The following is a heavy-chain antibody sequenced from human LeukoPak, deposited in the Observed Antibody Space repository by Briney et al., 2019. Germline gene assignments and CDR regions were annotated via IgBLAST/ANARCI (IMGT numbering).Heavy chain of an antibody. V-gene: IGHV3-21*06. Sequence: GGSLRLSCAASGFTFSRYSMNWVRQAPGEGLEWVSSISSGSGYIYYRDSVKGRFTISRHNAKNSLYLQMNSLRVEDTAVYYCARSTSARSPCFDYWGEGTLVTVSS. CDR1: GFTFSRYS. CDR2: ISSGSGYI. D-gene: IGHD6-6*01. J-gene: IGHJ4*02. CDR3: ARSTSARSPCFDY.